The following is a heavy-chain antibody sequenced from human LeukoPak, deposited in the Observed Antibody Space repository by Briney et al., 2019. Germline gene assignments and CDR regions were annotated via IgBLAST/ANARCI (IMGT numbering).Heavy chain of an antibody. CDR3: AKSMATVTRGYYYYGMDV. CDR1: GFTFSNYA. J-gene: IGHJ6*04. Sequence: GGSLRLSCAAYGFTFSNYAMSWVRQAPGKGLEWVSVISGNGGGTLYADSVKGRFTISRDNSKTTLSLQMDSLRAEDTAVYYCAKSMATVTRGYYYYGMDVWGKGTTVTVSS. CDR2: ISGNGGGT. V-gene: IGHV3-23*01. D-gene: IGHD4-17*01.